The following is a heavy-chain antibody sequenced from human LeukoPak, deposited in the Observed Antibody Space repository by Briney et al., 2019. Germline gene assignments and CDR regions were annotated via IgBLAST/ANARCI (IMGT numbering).Heavy chain of an antibody. V-gene: IGHV4-4*07. Sequence: PSETLSLTCTVSGGFINNFYWTWIRQVAGRGLEWIGRIYATGETNYNPSLKSRLTLSVEASKNQFSLRLRSVTAADTAVYYCARESRIRGVSIRESHYFYYYGMNVWGQGTTVTVSS. D-gene: IGHD3-10*01. CDR3: ARESRIRGVSIRESHYFYYYGMNV. J-gene: IGHJ6*02. CDR2: IYATGET. CDR1: GGFINNFY.